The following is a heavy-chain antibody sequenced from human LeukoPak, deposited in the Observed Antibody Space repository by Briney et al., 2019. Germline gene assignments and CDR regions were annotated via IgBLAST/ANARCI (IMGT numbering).Heavy chain of an antibody. J-gene: IGHJ4*02. V-gene: IGHV3-33*01. CDR1: GFTFSSYG. CDR3: ARSYCSSISCPSQFDY. D-gene: IGHD2-2*01. Sequence: GGSLRLSCAASGFTFSSYGMHWVRQAPGKGLEWVAVIWYDGSNKYYADSVKGRFTISRDNSKNTLYLQMNSLRAEDTAVYYCARSYCSSISCPSQFDYWGQGTLVTVSS. CDR2: IWYDGSNK.